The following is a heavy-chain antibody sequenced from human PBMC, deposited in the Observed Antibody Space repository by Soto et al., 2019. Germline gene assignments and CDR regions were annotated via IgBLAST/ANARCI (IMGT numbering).Heavy chain of an antibody. V-gene: IGHV4-61*08. CDR1: GGSISSGDYY. CDR3: ARGGYPSIDY. J-gene: IGHJ4*02. CDR2: FFYSGST. Sequence: SETLSLTCTVSGGSISSGDYYWTWIRQPPGKGLEWIGYFFYSGSTNYNPSLKSRVTISVDTSKNQFSLKLNSVTAADTAVYSCARGGYPSIDYWSQGTLVTVSS. D-gene: IGHD5-12*01.